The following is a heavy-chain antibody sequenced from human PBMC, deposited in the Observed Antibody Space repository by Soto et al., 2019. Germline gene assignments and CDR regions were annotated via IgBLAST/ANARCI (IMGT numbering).Heavy chain of an antibody. Sequence: GPSVKVSCKASGFTFTSSAVQWVRQARGQRLEWIGWIVVGSGNTNYAQKFQERVTITRDMSTSTAYMELSSLRSEDTAVYYCAAEWGRSGKSCLDHWGQGTLVTVSS. CDR2: IVVGSGNT. V-gene: IGHV1-58*01. J-gene: IGHJ5*02. D-gene: IGHD3-3*01. CDR1: GFTFTSSA. CDR3: AAEWGRSGKSCLDH.